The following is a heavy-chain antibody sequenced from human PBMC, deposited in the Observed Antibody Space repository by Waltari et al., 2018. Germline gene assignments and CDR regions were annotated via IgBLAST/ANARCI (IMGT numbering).Heavy chain of an antibody. V-gene: IGHV3-30*02. CDR3: AKHDTVTTNYDYYGMDV. CDR1: GFTFSSYG. D-gene: IGHD4-17*01. Sequence: QEQLVESGGGVVQPGGSLRLSCAASGFTFSSYGMHWVRQAPGKGLEWVAFIRYDGRNKYYADSVEGRFTISRDNSKNTLYLQMNSLRAEDTAVYYCAKHDTVTTNYDYYGMDVWGQGTTVTVSS. J-gene: IGHJ6*02. CDR2: IRYDGRNK.